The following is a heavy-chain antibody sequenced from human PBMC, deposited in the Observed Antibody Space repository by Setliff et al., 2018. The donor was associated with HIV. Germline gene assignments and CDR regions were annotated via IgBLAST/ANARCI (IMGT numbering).Heavy chain of an antibody. J-gene: IGHJ3*02. V-gene: IGHV4-61*09. CDR3: ARTVPYSSNQDAFDI. D-gene: IGHD4-4*01. CDR2: IYTSGSS. CDR1: GGSISSGSYY. Sequence: SETLSLTCSVSGGSISSGSYYWSWIRQPAGKGLEWIGHIYTSGSSTYNPSLNRRVTMSIDTSKNQLSLNLDSVTAVDTAVYYCARTVPYSSNQDAFDIWGQGTMVTVSS.